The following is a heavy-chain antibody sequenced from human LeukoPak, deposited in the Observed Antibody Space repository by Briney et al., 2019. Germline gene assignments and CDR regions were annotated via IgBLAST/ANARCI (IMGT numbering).Heavy chain of an antibody. V-gene: IGHV1-69*13. Sequence: ASVKVSCKASGGTFSSYAISWVRQAPGQGLEWMGGIIPIFGTANYAKKFQGRVTITADESTSTAYMELSSLRSEDTAVYYCARSRPARRRYCSGGSCSPPGDYWGQGTLVTVSS. J-gene: IGHJ4*02. D-gene: IGHD2-15*01. CDR1: GGTFSSYA. CDR3: ARSRPARRRYCSGGSCSPPGDY. CDR2: IIPIFGTA.